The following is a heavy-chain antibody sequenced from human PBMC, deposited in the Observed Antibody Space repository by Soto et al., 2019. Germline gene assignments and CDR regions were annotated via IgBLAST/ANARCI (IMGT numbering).Heavy chain of an antibody. V-gene: IGHV1-18*01. CDR1: GYTFTSYG. Sequence: ASVKVSCKASGYTFTSYGISWVRQAPGQGLEWMGWISAYNGNTNYAQKLQGRVTMTTDTSTSTAYMELRSLRSDDTAVYYCARDLGAASTSLTYIQNYYYYYYMDVWGKGTTVTVSS. CDR3: ARDLGAASTSLTYIQNYYYYYYMDV. CDR2: ISAYNGNT. D-gene: IGHD6-13*01. J-gene: IGHJ6*03.